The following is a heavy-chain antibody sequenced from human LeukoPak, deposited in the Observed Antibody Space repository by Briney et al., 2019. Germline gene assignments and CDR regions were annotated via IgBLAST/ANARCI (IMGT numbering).Heavy chain of an antibody. CDR1: GFTFSSYG. Sequence: GGSLRLSCAASGFTFSSYGMHWVRQAPGKGLEWVAVIWYDGSNKYYADSVKGRFTISRDNSKNTLYLQMNSLRAEDTAVYYCAKDMTDVSSSRDYYYDYMDVWGKGTTVTVFS. D-gene: IGHD6-6*01. CDR3: AKDMTDVSSSRDYYYDYMDV. V-gene: IGHV3-33*06. CDR2: IWYDGSNK. J-gene: IGHJ6*03.